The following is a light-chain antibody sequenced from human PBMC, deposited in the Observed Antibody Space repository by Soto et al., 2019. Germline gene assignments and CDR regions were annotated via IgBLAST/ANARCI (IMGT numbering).Light chain of an antibody. CDR3: QSYDSSHSGSV. CDR2: GNS. V-gene: IGLV1-40*01. CDR1: SSNIGAGYD. Sequence: QSVLTQPPSVSGAPGQRVTISCTGISSNIGAGYDVHWYQQLPGTAPKLLIYGNSNRPSGVPDRFSGSKSGTSASLAITGLQAEDEADYYCQSYDSSHSGSVFGGGTKLSVL. J-gene: IGLJ3*02.